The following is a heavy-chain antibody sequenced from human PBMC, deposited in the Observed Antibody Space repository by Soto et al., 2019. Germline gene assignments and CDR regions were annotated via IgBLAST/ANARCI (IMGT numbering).Heavy chain of an antibody. V-gene: IGHV4-59*01. Sequence: PSETLSLTCTVSGGSLSSYYWTWIRQSPGKGLEWIGYVYFSGNTNYNPSLKSRVTRSIDTSKNQFSLRLASVTAADTAFYYCGSVRPSGYVLSWGQGTLVTVSS. J-gene: IGHJ5*02. CDR1: GGSLSSYY. D-gene: IGHD6-25*01. CDR2: VYFSGNT. CDR3: GSVRPSGYVLS.